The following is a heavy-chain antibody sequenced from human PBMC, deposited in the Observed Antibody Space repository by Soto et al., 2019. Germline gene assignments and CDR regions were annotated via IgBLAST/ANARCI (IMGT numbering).Heavy chain of an antibody. CDR2: ISGSGGST. J-gene: IGHJ6*03. V-gene: IGHV3-23*01. Sequence: PGGSLRLSCAASGFTFSSYAMSWVRQAPGKGLEWVSAISGSGGSTYYADSVKGRFTISRDNSKNTLYLQMNSLRAEDTAVYYCAKSLEDPLYYYYYYMDFWGKGTSVTGSS. D-gene: IGHD3-3*01. CDR3: AKSLEDPLYYYYYYMDF. CDR1: GFTFSSYA.